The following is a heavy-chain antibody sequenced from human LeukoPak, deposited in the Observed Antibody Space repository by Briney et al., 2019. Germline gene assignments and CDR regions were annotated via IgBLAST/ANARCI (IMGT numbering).Heavy chain of an antibody. J-gene: IGHJ4*02. Sequence: PSQTLSLTCTVSGGSISSGDYYWSWIRQPPGKGLEWIGYIYYSGSTYYNPSLKSRVTISVDTSTNQFSLKLSSVTAADTAVYYCARVREWELSYFDYWGQGTLVTVSS. CDR2: IYYSGST. D-gene: IGHD1-26*01. CDR1: GGSISSGDYY. V-gene: IGHV4-30-4*08. CDR3: ARVREWELSYFDY.